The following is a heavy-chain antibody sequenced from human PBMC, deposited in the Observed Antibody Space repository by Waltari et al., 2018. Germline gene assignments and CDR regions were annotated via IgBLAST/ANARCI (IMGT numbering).Heavy chain of an antibody. CDR1: GGSFSGYY. V-gene: IGHV4-34*01. CDR2: INHSGST. J-gene: IGHJ4*02. Sequence: QVQLQQWGAGLLKPSETLSLTCAVYGGSFSGYYWSWIRQPPGKGLEWIGEINHSGSTNHNPSLKRRVNISVETSKNQFSLKLSSVTAAEKAVYYCASRYYDFWSGYYNSDYWGQGTLVTVSS. CDR3: ASRYYDFWSGYYNSDY. D-gene: IGHD3-3*01.